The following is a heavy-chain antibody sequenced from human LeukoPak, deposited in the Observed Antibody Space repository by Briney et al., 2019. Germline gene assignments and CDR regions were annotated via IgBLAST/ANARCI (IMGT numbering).Heavy chain of an antibody. CDR3: ARHEASGSYFLDY. Sequence: PSETLSLTCTVSGGSISSSSYYWGWIRQPPGKGLEWIGSIYYSGSTYYNPSLKSRVTISVDTSKSQFSLKLSSVTAADTAVNYCARHEASGSYFLDYWGQGTLLTVSS. CDR2: IYYSGST. V-gene: IGHV4-39*01. CDR1: GGSISSSSYY. J-gene: IGHJ4*02. D-gene: IGHD1-26*01.